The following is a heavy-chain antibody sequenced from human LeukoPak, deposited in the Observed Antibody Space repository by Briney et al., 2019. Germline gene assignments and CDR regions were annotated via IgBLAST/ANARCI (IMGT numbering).Heavy chain of an antibody. J-gene: IGHJ4*02. V-gene: IGHV1-69*04. Sequence: GASVKVSCKASGGTFSSYGISWVRQAPGQGLEWMGRIIPILGIANYAQKFQGRVTITADKSTSTAYMELSSLRSEDTAVYYCASSYSSSSRPNLSFDYWGQGTLVTVSS. CDR2: IIPILGIA. CDR1: GGTFSSYG. D-gene: IGHD6-6*01. CDR3: ASSYSSSSRPNLSFDY.